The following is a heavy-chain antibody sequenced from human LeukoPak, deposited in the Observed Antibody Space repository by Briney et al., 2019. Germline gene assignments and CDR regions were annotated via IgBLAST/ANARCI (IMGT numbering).Heavy chain of an antibody. CDR2: INPSGGST. V-gene: IGHV1-46*01. Sequence: ASVKVSCKASGYTFTGYYMHWVRQAPGQGLEWMGWINPSGGSTSYAQKFQGRVTMTRDTSTGTVYMELSSLRSEDTAVYYCARDGEFRYCSSTSCHAPYYYGSGSSAFDIWGQGTMVTVSS. CDR3: ARDGEFRYCSSTSCHAPYYYGSGSSAFDI. J-gene: IGHJ3*02. CDR1: GYTFTGYY. D-gene: IGHD2-2*01.